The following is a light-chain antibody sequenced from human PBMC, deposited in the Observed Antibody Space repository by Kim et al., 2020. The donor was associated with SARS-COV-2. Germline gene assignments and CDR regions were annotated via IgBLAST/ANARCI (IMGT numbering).Light chain of an antibody. CDR1: SGHNSYA. J-gene: IGLJ3*02. CDR2: INSDGSH. Sequence: QPVLTQPPSASASLGASVRLTCTLISGHNSYAIAWHQQQPEKGPRYLMKINSDGSHTKGDGIPDRFSGSTSGADRYLTISSLQSEDEADYYCQTWGTGIRVFGGGTQLTVL. V-gene: IGLV4-69*01. CDR3: QTWGTGIRV.